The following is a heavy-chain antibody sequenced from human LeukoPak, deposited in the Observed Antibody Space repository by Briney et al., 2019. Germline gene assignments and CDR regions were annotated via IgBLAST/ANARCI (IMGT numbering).Heavy chain of an antibody. CDR3: YTITFGGAKDPLFDY. D-gene: IGHD3-16*01. Sequence: GGSLRLSCAASGFIFSGSAMHWVRQASGKGLEWVGRIRSKANSYATAYAASVKGRFTISRDDSKNTAYLQMNSLKTEDTAVYYCYTITFGGAKDPLFDYWGQGTLVTVSS. J-gene: IGHJ4*02. V-gene: IGHV3-73*01. CDR2: IRSKANSYAT. CDR1: GFIFSGSA.